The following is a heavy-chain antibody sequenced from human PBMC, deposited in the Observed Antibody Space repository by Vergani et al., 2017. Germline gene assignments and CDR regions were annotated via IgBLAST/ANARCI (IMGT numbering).Heavy chain of an antibody. D-gene: IGHD2-2*01. J-gene: IGHJ4*02. CDR3: ARTSRYCSSTSCYFADEGRDGFFDY. CDR2: IIPIFGTA. CDR1: GGTFSSYA. V-gene: IGHV1-69*18. Sequence: QVQLVQSGAEVKKPGSSVKVSCKASGGTFSSYAISWVRQAPGQGLEWMGRIIPIFGTANYAQKFQGRVTITADESTSTAYMELSSLRSEDTAVYYCARTSRYCSSTSCYFADEGRDGFFDYWGQGTLVTVSS.